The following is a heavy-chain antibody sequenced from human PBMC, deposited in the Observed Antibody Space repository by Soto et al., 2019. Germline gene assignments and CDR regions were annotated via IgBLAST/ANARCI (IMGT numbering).Heavy chain of an antibody. J-gene: IGHJ4*02. CDR3: ARLSQYDILTGYLDY. CDR1: GYSFTSYW. Sequence: GESLKISCKGSGYSFTSYWIGWVHQMPGKGLEWMGIIYPGDSDTRYSPSFQGQVTISADKSISTAYLQWSSLKASDTAMYYCARLSQYDILTGYLDYWGQGTLVTVSS. V-gene: IGHV5-51*07. D-gene: IGHD3-9*01. CDR2: IYPGDSDT.